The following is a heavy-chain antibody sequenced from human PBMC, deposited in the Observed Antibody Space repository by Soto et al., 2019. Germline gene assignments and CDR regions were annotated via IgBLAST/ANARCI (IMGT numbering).Heavy chain of an antibody. CDR3: ARTWNDVESGNWFDP. D-gene: IGHD1-1*01. V-gene: IGHV1-69*13. Sequence: GASVKVSCKASGGTFSSYAISWVRQAPGQGLEWMGGIIPIFGTANYAQKFQGRVTITADESTSTAYTELSSLRSEDTAVYYCARTWNDVESGNWFDPWGQGTLVTVSS. CDR2: IIPIFGTA. J-gene: IGHJ5*02. CDR1: GGTFSSYA.